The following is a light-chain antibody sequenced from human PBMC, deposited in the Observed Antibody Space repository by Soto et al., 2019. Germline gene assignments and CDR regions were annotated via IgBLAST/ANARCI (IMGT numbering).Light chain of an antibody. CDR3: SSYASSSTLVV. J-gene: IGLJ2*01. CDR2: EVT. Sequence: QSALTQPASVSGSPGQSITISCTGTSSDVGAYNFVSWYQQHPGKAPKLMIYEVTNRPSGVSNRFSGSKSGNTASLTISGLQGEDEADYYRSSYASSSTLVVFGGGTKLTVL. V-gene: IGLV2-14*01. CDR1: SSDVGAYNF.